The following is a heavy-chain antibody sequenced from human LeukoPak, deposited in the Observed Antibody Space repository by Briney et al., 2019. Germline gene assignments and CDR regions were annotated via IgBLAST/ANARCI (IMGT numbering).Heavy chain of an antibody. CDR2: IWYDGSNK. J-gene: IGHJ4*02. Sequence: PSGTLALTCAVSGGSISSSNWWSWVRQAPGKGLEWVALIWYDGSNKYYADPVKGRLTISRDNSKNTLYLQMNSLRAEDTAVYYCAREGPRGNSQFDYWGQGTLVTVSS. D-gene: IGHD2/OR15-2a*01. CDR1: GGSISSSNW. V-gene: IGHV3-33*08. CDR3: AREGPRGNSQFDY.